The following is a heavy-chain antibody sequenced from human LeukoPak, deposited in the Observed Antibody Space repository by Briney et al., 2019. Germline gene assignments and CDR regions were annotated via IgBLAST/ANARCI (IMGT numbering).Heavy chain of an antibody. CDR1: GFTFSSYW. CDR2: ISSDGSNT. V-gene: IGHV3-74*01. CDR3: AKRGDGGAWYDY. J-gene: IGHJ4*02. D-gene: IGHD6-19*01. Sequence: PGGSLRLSCAVSGFTFSSYWMDWVRQVPGKGLVWVSRISSDGSNTAYADSVKGRFTISRDNAKNTMYLQMSGLRAEDTAVYYCAKRGDGGAWYDYWGQGTLVIVSS.